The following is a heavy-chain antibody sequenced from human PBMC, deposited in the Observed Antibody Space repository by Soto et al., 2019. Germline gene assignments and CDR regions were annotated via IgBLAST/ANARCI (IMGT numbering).Heavy chain of an antibody. Sequence: PSETLSLTCTVSGAPITTNSWWSWVRQPPGKGLEWIGEIYHSVSTHYNPSLKSRLTFSVDKSKNQLSLSLTSVTAADTAMYYCARAGHSWAVAPLLWGQGITVTVYS. CDR3: ARAGHSWAVAPLL. V-gene: IGHV4-4*02. CDR1: GAPITTNSW. CDR2: IYHSVST. J-gene: IGHJ4*02. D-gene: IGHD1-26*01.